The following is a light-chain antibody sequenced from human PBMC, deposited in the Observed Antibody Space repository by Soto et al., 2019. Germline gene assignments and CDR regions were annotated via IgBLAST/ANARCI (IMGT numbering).Light chain of an antibody. J-gene: IGLJ2*01. V-gene: IGLV1-47*01. CDR1: SSNIGSNY. CDR3: AAWDDSLSGRGVV. CDR2: RNN. Sequence: QSVLTQPPSASGTPGQRVTISCSGSSSNIGSNYVYWYQQLPGTAPKLLIYRNNQRASGVPDRFSGSKSGTSASLAISGLRSEDEADYYCAAWDDSLSGRGVVFGGGTKLTVL.